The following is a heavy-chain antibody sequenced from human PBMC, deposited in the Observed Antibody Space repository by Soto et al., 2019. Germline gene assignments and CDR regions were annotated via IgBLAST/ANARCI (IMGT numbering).Heavy chain of an antibody. Sequence: SVKVSCKASGGTFSSYAISWVRQAPGQVLEWMGGISPIFGTANYAQKFQGRVTITTDASTSTAYIDLRSLRSDVTAVYYCARDGDSSSSGEFDYWGQGTMVTVSS. V-gene: IGHV1-69*05. D-gene: IGHD6-6*01. CDR2: ISPIFGTA. CDR1: GGTFSSYA. CDR3: ARDGDSSSSGEFDY. J-gene: IGHJ4*02.